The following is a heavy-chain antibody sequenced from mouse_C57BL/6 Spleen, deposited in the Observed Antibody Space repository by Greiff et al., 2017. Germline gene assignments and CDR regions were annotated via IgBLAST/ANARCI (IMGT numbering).Heavy chain of an antibody. CDR2: IHPNSGST. Sequence: QVQLKQPGAELVKPGASVKLSCKASGYTFTSYWMHWVKQRPGQGLEWIGMIHPNSGSTNYNEKFKSKATLTVDKSSSTAYMQLSSLTSEDSAVYYCARPTVVEEAMDYWGQGTSVTVSS. CDR3: ARPTVVEEAMDY. V-gene: IGHV1-64*01. J-gene: IGHJ4*01. D-gene: IGHD1-1*01. CDR1: GYTFTSYW.